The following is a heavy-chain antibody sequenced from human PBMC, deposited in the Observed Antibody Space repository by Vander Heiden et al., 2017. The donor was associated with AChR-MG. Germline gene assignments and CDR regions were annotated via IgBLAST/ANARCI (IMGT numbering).Heavy chain of an antibody. J-gene: IGHJ4*02. CDR1: AFTFRSHA. D-gene: IGHD3-22*01. V-gene: IGHV3-23*01. CDR2: ITGRARDT. CDR3: AKDPESAACSSGWGCFDY. Sequence: EVPLSVPGGALVQPGGSLSRSCAASAFTFRSHAMTWVRPDPGKGVEWVSAITGRARDTFYADTGKGRFTVSRDNSKSTLHLHMSSLGVEDTAVYYCAKDPESAACSSGWGCFDYWGQGTLVTVSS.